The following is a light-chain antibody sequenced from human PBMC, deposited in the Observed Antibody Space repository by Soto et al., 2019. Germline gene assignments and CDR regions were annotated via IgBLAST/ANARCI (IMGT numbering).Light chain of an antibody. CDR3: VLYMGSGISV. J-gene: IGLJ3*02. V-gene: IGLV8-61*01. CDR2: NTN. CDR1: SGSVSTSYY. Sequence: QTVVTQEPSFSVSPGRTVTLTCGLSSGSVSTSYYPSWYPQTPGQAPRTLIYNTNTRSSGVPDRFSGSILGNKAALTITGAQADDESDYYCVLYMGSGISVFGGGTKLTVL.